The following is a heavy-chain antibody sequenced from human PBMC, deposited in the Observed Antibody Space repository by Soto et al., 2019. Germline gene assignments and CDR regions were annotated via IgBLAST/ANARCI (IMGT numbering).Heavy chain of an antibody. D-gene: IGHD3-3*01. Sequence: SETLSLTCGVSGSSISNYYWSWIRQSPRKALEWIGYIYNTETTNTNPSLQSRATLSMDTSRNQLSLKLSSVTPADTAIYYCARASITMLREIVKYKIDIWGQGNTV. J-gene: IGHJ6*02. CDR3: ARASITMLREIVKYKIDI. CDR2: IYNTETT. CDR1: GSSISNYY. V-gene: IGHV4-59*01.